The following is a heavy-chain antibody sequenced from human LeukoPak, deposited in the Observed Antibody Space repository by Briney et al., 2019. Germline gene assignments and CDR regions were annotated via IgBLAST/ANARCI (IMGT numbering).Heavy chain of an antibody. D-gene: IGHD2-2*01. V-gene: IGHV4-39*07. CDR1: GGSISSSSYY. CDR2: IYYSGST. J-gene: IGHJ3*02. Sequence: SETLSLTCTVSGGSISSSSYYWGWIRQPPGKGLEWIGRIYYSGSTYYNPSLKSRVTISVDTSKNQFSLKLSSVTAADTAVYYCARDVHCSSTSCYSKDASDIWGQGTMVTVSS. CDR3: ARDVHCSSTSCYSKDASDI.